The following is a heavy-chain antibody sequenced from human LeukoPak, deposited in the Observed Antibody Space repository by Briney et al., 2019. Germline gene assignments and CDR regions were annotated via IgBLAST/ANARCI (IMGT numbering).Heavy chain of an antibody. CDR3: VRDSDDYYWALDF. CDR2: TYYRSRWGN. CDR1: GDSVSNNIAT. V-gene: IGHV6-1*01. D-gene: IGHD3-10*01. Sequence: QTLSLTCAISGDSVSNNIATWNWVRQSPSRGLEWLGRTYYRSRWGNDYAISVKGRITINPDTSRNQISLQLNSVTPEDTAVYYCVRDSDDYYWALDFWGQGTPVTVSS. J-gene: IGHJ4*02.